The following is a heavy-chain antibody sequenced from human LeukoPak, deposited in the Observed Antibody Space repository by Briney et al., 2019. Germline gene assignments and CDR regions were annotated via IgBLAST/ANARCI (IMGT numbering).Heavy chain of an antibody. CDR3: ARGSADTAMVTIDY. J-gene: IGHJ4*02. CDR1: GGSISSYY. V-gene: IGHV4-59*01. CDR2: IYYSGST. Sequence: KPSETLSLTCTVSGGSISSYYWSWIRQPPGKGLEWIGYIYYSGSTNYNPSLKSRVTISVDTSKNQFSLKLTSVTAADTAVYYWARGSADTAMVTIDYWGQGTLVTVSS. D-gene: IGHD5-18*01.